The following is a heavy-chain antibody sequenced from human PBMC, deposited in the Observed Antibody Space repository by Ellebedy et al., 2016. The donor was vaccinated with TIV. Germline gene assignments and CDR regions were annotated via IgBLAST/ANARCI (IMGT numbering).Heavy chain of an antibody. Sequence: AASVKVSCKASGGTFNTDLIAWVRQAPGQGLEWMGGIIPIFGTTHYVQRFQDRVTITADRYTNIAYMELGSLRSDDTAVYYCARYGTGGYYYSMDVWGQGTTVTVSS. J-gene: IGHJ6*02. CDR2: IIPIFGTT. CDR1: GGTFNTDL. D-gene: IGHD1-14*01. V-gene: IGHV1-69*06. CDR3: ARYGTGGYYYSMDV.